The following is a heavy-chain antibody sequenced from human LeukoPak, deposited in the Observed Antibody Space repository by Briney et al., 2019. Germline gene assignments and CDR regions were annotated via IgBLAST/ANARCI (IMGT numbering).Heavy chain of an antibody. CDR2: FDPEDGET. J-gene: IGHJ5*02. CDR1: GYTLTELS. V-gene: IGHV1-24*01. CDR3: ARATYLDILTGYYHGFYLVT. Sequence: ASVKVSFKVSGYTLTELSMHWVRQAPGKGLEWMGGFDPEDGETIYAQKFQGRVTMTEDTSTDTAYTELRSLRSDDTAVYYCARATYLDILTGYYHGFYLVTSGQGKLVTLSS. D-gene: IGHD3-9*01.